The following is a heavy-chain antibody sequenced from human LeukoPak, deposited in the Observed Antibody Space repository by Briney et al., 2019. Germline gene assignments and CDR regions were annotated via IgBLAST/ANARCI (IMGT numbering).Heavy chain of an antibody. D-gene: IGHD6-19*01. CDR2: IYYSGST. Sequence: SSETLSLTCTVSGGSISSYYWSWIRRPPGKGLEWIGYIYYSGSTNYNPSLKSRVTISVDTSKNQFSLKLSSVTTADTAVYYCARDRAYSSVWYYFDSWGQGTLVTVSS. V-gene: IGHV4-59*01. J-gene: IGHJ4*02. CDR3: ARDRAYSSVWYYFDS. CDR1: GGSISSYY.